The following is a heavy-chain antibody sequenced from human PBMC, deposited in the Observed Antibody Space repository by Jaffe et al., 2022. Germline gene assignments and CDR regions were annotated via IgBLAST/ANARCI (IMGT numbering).Heavy chain of an antibody. CDR3: TRDQHYDSSGYFPDYYYYYMDV. J-gene: IGHJ6*03. V-gene: IGHV3-49*04. Sequence: EVQLVESGGGLVQPGRSLRLSCTASGFTFGDYAMSWVRQAPGKGLEWVGFIRSKAYGGTTEYAASVKGRFTISRDDSKSIAYLQMNSLKTEDTAVYYCTRDQHYDSSGYFPDYYYYYMDVWGKGTTVTVSS. CDR1: GFTFGDYA. CDR2: IRSKAYGGTT. D-gene: IGHD3-22*01.